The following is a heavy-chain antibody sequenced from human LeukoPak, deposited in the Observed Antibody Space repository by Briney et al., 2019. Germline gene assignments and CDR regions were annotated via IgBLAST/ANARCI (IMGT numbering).Heavy chain of an antibody. CDR3: AMNSENYLNFDY. V-gene: IGHV4-30-4*01. D-gene: IGHD1-26*01. CDR2: IFYSGNT. Sequence: PSQTLSLTCTVSGGSISTSDYYWNWIRQPPGKGLEWIGYIFYSGNTYYNPSLKSRVTMSVDTSKNQFSLKLTSVTAADTAVYYCAMNSENYLNFDYWGQGTLVTVSS. CDR1: GGSISTSDYY. J-gene: IGHJ4*02.